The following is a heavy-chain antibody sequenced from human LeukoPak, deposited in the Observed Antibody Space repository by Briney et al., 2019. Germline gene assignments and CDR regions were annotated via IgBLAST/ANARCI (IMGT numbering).Heavy chain of an antibody. Sequence: SETLSLTCAVYGGSFSGYYWSWIRQPPGKGLEWIGEINHSGSTNYNPSLKGRVTISVGTSKNQFSLKLSSVTAADTAVYYCARGPLRITIFGVVMNDAFDIWGQGTMVTVSS. CDR1: GGSFSGYY. V-gene: IGHV4-34*01. D-gene: IGHD3-3*01. J-gene: IGHJ3*02. CDR2: INHSGST. CDR3: ARGPLRITIFGVVMNDAFDI.